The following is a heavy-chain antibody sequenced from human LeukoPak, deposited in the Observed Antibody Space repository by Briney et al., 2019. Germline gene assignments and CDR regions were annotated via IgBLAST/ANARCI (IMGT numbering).Heavy chain of an antibody. J-gene: IGHJ6*02. D-gene: IGHD2-15*01. Sequence: SETLSLTCAVSGGSISSSNWWSWVRQPPGKGLEWIGEIYHSGSTNHNPSLKSRVTISVDKSKNQFSLKLSSVTAADTAVYYCARDGGYCSGGSCYEGSYYYYGMDVWGQGTTVTVSS. CDR1: GGSISSSNW. CDR3: ARDGGYCSGGSCYEGSYYYYGMDV. CDR2: IYHSGST. V-gene: IGHV4-4*02.